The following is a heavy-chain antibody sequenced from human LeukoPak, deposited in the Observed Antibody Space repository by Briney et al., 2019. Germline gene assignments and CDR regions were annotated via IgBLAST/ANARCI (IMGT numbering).Heavy chain of an antibody. Sequence: SETLSLTCTVSGYSISSGYYWGWIRQPPGKGLEWIGSIYHSGSTYYNPSLKSRVTISVDTSKNQFSLKLSSVTAADTAVYYCATRTTYYYGSGSYWGQGTLVTVSS. CDR3: ATRTTYYYGSGSY. J-gene: IGHJ4*02. D-gene: IGHD3-10*01. V-gene: IGHV4-38-2*02. CDR1: GYSISSGYY. CDR2: IYHSGST.